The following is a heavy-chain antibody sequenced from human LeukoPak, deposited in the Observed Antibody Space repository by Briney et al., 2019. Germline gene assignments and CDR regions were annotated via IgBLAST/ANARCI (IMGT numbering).Heavy chain of an antibody. V-gene: IGHV4-39*07. D-gene: IGHD6-19*01. CDR3: ARFRVAGTRYFDY. Sequence: SETLSLTCTVSGGSIRSSSYYWGWIRQPPGKGLEWIGNIYYTGSTYYNPSLKIRVTISVDTSKNQFSLRLSSVTAADTAMYYCARFRVAGTRYFDYWGQGTLVTVSS. CDR1: GGSIRSSSYY. J-gene: IGHJ4*02. CDR2: IYYTGST.